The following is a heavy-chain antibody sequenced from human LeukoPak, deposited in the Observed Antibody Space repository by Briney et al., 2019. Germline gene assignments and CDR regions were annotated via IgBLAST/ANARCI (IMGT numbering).Heavy chain of an antibody. CDR3: ARALVGAATLSY. CDR1: GYSFTTYW. Sequence: KLGESLKISCKGPGYSFTTYWIAWVRQMPGKGLEWMGVIYPGDSDTRYSPSFQGQVTLSADKSISTAYLQWSSLKASDTAIYYCARALVGAATLSYWGQGTLVTVSS. J-gene: IGHJ4*02. V-gene: IGHV5-51*01. D-gene: IGHD1-26*01. CDR2: IYPGDSDT.